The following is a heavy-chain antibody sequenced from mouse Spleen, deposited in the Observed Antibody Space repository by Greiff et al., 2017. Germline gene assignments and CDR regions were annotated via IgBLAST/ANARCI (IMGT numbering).Heavy chain of an antibody. CDR3: AREGRDWYFDV. CDR1: GYTFTSYD. J-gene: IGHJ1*03. V-gene: IGHV1-85*01. CDR2: IYPRDGST. Sequence: VKLVESGPELVKPGASVKLSCKASGYTFTSYDINWVKQRPGQGLEWIGWIYPRDGSTKYNEKFKGKATLTVDTSSSTAYMELHSLTSEDSAVYFCAREGRDWYFDVWGTGTTVTVSS.